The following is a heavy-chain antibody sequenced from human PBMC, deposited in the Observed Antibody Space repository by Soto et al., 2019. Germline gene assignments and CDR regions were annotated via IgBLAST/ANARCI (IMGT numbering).Heavy chain of an antibody. CDR2: IYYSGST. D-gene: IGHD2-2*01. J-gene: IGHJ6*02. CDR1: VGSFSSGSYY. V-gene: IGHV4-61*01. CDR3: ARARCSSTSCSNGAYYYYGMDV. Sequence: KAAEALSLNCTVSVGSFSSGSYYWSWIRQPPGKGLEWIGYIYYSGSTNYNPSLKSRVTISVDTSKNQFSLKLSSVTAADTAVYYCARARCSSTSCSNGAYYYYGMDVWGQGTTVTVSS.